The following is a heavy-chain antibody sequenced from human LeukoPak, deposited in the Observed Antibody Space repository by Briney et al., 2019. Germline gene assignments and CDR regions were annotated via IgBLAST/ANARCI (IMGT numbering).Heavy chain of an antibody. CDR1: GYTLTELS. Sequence: ASVKVXCXVSGYTLTELSMHWVRQAPGKGLEWMGGFDPEDGETIYAQKFQGRVTMTRDTSISTAYMELSRLRSDDTAVYYCARGGPYGDYESYNWFDPWGQGTLVTVSS. CDR3: ARGGPYGDYESYNWFDP. V-gene: IGHV1-24*01. D-gene: IGHD4-17*01. CDR2: FDPEDGET. J-gene: IGHJ5*02.